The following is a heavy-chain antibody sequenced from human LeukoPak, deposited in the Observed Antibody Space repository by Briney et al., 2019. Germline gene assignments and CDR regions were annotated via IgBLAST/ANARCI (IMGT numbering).Heavy chain of an antibody. J-gene: IGHJ5*02. CDR3: ASSTIFGVVANWFDP. CDR1: GGSFSGYY. D-gene: IGHD3-3*01. Sequence: SETLSLTCAVYGGSFSGYYWSWIRQPPGKGLEWIGEINHSGSTNYNPSLKSRVTISVDTSKNQFSLKLSSVTAADTAVYYCASSTIFGVVANWFDPWGQGTLVTVSS. CDR2: INHSGST. V-gene: IGHV4-34*01.